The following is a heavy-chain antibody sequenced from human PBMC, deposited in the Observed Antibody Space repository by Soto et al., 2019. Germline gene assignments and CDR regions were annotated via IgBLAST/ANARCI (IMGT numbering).Heavy chain of an antibody. CDR2: MNPTVGTT. V-gene: IGHV1-69*01. D-gene: IGHD2-15*01. CDR3: ARLRSDCGGGTCSGSF. Sequence: QLVQSGAEVKKPDSSVKVSCKASESIFTKSGVTWVRQAPGQGLEWMGGMNPTVGTTHYAQRFQGRLTIYVDESRTTVNMGLSNLTPDDTAVYYCARLRSDCGGGTCSGSFWGQETLVTVSS. J-gene: IGHJ4*02. CDR1: ESIFTKSG.